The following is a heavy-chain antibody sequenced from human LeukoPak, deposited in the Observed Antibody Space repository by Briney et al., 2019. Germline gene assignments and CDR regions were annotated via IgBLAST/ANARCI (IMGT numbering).Heavy chain of an antibody. CDR3: ARDVAVAGTAYYYYYYYMDV. J-gene: IGHJ6*03. V-gene: IGHV4-30-4*08. Sequence: SQTLSLTCTVSGGSISSGDYYWSWIRQPPGKGREWIGYIYYSGSTYYNPSLKSRVTISVDTSKNQFSLKLSSVTAADTAVYYCARDVAVAGTAYYYYYYYMDVWGKGTTVTVSS. D-gene: IGHD6-19*01. CDR2: IYYSGST. CDR1: GGSISSGDYY.